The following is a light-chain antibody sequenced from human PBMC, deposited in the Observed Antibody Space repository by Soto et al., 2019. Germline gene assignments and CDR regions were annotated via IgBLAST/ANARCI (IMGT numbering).Light chain of an antibody. J-gene: IGKJ4*01. CDR2: GAF. Sequence: QMTQSPSSVSASVGDRVTITCRASRHISNYLAWYQQKPGEAPQVLIYGAFTLQTGVASRFSGSGSGTDFILTISSLQPEDFATYYCQQTNSFPLTFGGGTKVEIK. V-gene: IGKV1D-12*01. CDR3: QQTNSFPLT. CDR1: RHISNY.